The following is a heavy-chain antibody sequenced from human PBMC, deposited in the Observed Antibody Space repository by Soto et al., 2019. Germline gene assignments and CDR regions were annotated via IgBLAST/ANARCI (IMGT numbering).Heavy chain of an antibody. CDR3: ARHDNMTLGSQYLDS. CDR1: GYSISSSNW. V-gene: IGHV4-28*01. D-gene: IGHD1-1*01. J-gene: IGHJ4*02. Sequence: PSETLSLTCAVSGYSISSSNWWGWIRQPPRKGLEWIGYIYYSGTTYYNPSLKSRVTMSVDTSKNQFSLKLTSVTAVDTVVYFCARHDNMTLGSQYLDSWGPGTLVT. CDR2: IYYSGTT.